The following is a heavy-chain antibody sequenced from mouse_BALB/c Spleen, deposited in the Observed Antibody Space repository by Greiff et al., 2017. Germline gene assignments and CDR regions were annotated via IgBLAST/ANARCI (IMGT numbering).Heavy chain of an antibody. CDR1: GFTFSSYA. CDR3: ARAGSSRGFAY. V-gene: IGHV5-6-5*01. CDR2: ISSGGST. J-gene: IGHJ3*01. Sequence: EVQLVESGGGLVKPGGSLKLSCAASGFTFSSYAMSWVRQTPEKRLEWVASISSGGSTYYPDSVKGRFTISRDNARNILYLQMSSLRSEDTAMYYCARAGSSRGFAYWGQGTLVTVSA.